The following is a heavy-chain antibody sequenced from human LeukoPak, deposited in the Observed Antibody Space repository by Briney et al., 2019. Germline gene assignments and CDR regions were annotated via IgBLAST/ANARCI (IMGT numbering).Heavy chain of an antibody. CDR1: GYTFTGYY. J-gene: IGHJ4*02. Sequence: ASVKVSCKASGYTFTGYYMHWVRQAPGQGLEWMGWINPNSGGTNYAQKFQGRVTMTRDTSISTAYMELSRLRSDDTAVYYCARDRGGYSGYDSYSSSWELDYWGQGTLVTVSS. CDR2: INPNSGGT. CDR3: ARDRGGYSGYDSYSSSWELDY. D-gene: IGHD5-12*01. V-gene: IGHV1-2*02.